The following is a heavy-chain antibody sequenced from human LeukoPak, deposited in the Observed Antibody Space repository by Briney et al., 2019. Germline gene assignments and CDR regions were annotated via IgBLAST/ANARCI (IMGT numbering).Heavy chain of an antibody. CDR2: IYTSGST. CDR1: GGSISSYY. D-gene: IGHD3-10*01. J-gene: IGHJ4*02. CDR3: ARGPHRQRFGEVPDY. Sequence: SETLSLTCTVSGGSISSYYWSWIRQPAGKGLEWIGRIYTSGSTNYNPSLKSRVTISVDTSKNQFSLKLSSVTAADTAVYYCARGPHRQRFGEVPDYWGQGTLVTVSS. V-gene: IGHV4-4*07.